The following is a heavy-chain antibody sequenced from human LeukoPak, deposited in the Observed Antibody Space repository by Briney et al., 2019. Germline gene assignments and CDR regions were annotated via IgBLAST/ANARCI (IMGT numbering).Heavy chain of an antibody. D-gene: IGHD3-3*01. CDR1: GGTFGRYV. V-gene: IGHV1-69*13. CDR3: ARRATIFGVVRARYNWFDP. Sequence: ASVKVSCKASGGTFGRYVISWVRQAPGQGLEWMGGIIPPFGTAHYAQKFQGRVTITADESTRTVYMEMSSLRSEDTAMYYCARRATIFGVVRARYNWFDPWGQGTLVTVSS. CDR2: IIPPFGTA. J-gene: IGHJ5*02.